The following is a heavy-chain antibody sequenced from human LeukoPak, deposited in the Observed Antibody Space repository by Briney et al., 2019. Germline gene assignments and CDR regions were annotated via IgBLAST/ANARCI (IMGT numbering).Heavy chain of an antibody. CDR1: GFMFNGYS. CDR2: ISGGSDYI. CDR3: ARWGLGPSFDY. J-gene: IGHJ4*02. V-gene: IGHV3-21*01. Sequence: GGSLRLSCAASGFMFNGYSMTWVRQAPGKGLEWVSYISGGSDYIFYTDSVKGRFTISRDDAKKSLYLQLNSLRVEDTAVYYCARWGLGPSFDYWGQGTRVTVSS. D-gene: IGHD1-26*01.